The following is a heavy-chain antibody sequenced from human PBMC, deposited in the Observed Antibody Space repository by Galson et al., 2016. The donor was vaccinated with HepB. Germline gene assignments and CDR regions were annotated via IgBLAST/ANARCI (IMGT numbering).Heavy chain of an antibody. CDR1: GTSISSGDNY. J-gene: IGHJ4*02. Sequence: SETLSLTCTVSGTSISSGDNYWTWIRQPPGKGLEWIGYIYHSGSTNYNPSFESRVTISVDTSKNQVSLQLSSVTAADTAVYYCATALAGGASFYWGQGTLVTVST. D-gene: IGHD1-26*01. CDR3: ATALAGGASFY. V-gene: IGHV4-61*08. CDR2: IYHSGST.